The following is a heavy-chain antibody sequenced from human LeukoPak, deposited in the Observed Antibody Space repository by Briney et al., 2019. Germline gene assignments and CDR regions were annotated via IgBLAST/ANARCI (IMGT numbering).Heavy chain of an antibody. J-gene: IGHJ5*02. D-gene: IGHD6-13*01. V-gene: IGHV4-34*01. CDR3: ARGIAAAGPLNWFDP. CDR1: GGSFSGYY. Sequence: SETLSLTCAVYGGSFSGYYWSWVRQPPGKGLEWIGEINHRGSTNYNPSLKSRETISVDTSKNQFSLKLSSVTAADTAVYYCARGIAAAGPLNWFDPWGQGTLVTVSS. CDR2: INHRGST.